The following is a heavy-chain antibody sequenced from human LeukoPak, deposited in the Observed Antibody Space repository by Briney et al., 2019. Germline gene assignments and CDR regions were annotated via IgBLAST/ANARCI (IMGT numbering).Heavy chain of an antibody. CDR1: GYTFTSYG. Sequence: ASVKVSCKASGYTFTSYGINWVRQATGQGLEWMGWMNPNSGNTGYAQKFQGRVTITRNTSISTAYMELSSLRSEDTAVYYCARVLGEWLPYYYYYYMDVWGKGTTVAVSS. CDR2: MNPNSGNT. D-gene: IGHD3-3*01. V-gene: IGHV1-8*03. J-gene: IGHJ6*03. CDR3: ARVLGEWLPYYYYYYMDV.